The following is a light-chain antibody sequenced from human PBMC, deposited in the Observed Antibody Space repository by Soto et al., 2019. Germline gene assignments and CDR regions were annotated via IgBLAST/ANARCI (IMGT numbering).Light chain of an antibody. CDR3: SSFTRSNSYV. CDR2: DVS. J-gene: IGLJ1*01. CDR1: SSDVGAYNY. Sequence: QSALTQPASVSGSPGQSITISCTGTSSDVGAYNYVSWYQQHPGKVPKLRIYDVSDRPSGVSNRFSGSKSGNTASLTISGLQAEDEADYYCSSFTRSNSYVVGTGTKVTVL. V-gene: IGLV2-14*03.